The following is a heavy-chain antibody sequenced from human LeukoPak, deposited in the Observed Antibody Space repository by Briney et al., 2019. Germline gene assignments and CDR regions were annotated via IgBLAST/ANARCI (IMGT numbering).Heavy chain of an antibody. D-gene: IGHD3-3*01. CDR3: AKALRRDDFWSGYYRVYGMDV. Sequence: PGGSLRLSCAASGFTFSSYAMSWVRQAPGKGLEWVSAISGSGGSTYYADSVKGRFTISRDNSKNTLYLQMNSLRAEDTAVYYCAKALRRDDFWSGYYRVYGMDVWGQGTTVTVSS. CDR2: ISGSGGST. J-gene: IGHJ6*02. V-gene: IGHV3-23*01. CDR1: GFTFSSYA.